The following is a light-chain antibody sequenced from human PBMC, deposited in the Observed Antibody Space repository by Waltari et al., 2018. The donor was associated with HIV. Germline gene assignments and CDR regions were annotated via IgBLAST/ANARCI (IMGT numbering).Light chain of an antibody. CDR1: SSYVGGYMY. J-gene: IGLJ3*02. V-gene: IGLV2-11*01. CDR2: DVT. Sequence: QSALTQPRPVSGSPGQSVTISCPGTSSYVGGYMYVSWYHQHPAKAPKLMIYDVTKRPSGVPDRFSGSKSVNTASLTISGLEAEDEADYYCCSYAGSYTLVFGGGTKLTVL. CDR3: CSYAGSYTLV.